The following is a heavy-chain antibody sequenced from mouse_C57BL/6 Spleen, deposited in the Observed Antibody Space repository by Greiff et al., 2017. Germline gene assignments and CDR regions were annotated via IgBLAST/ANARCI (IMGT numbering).Heavy chain of an antibody. CDR1: GYTFTSYW. V-gene: IGHV1-72*01. Sequence: VQLQQPGAELVKPGASVKLSCKASGYTFTSYWMHWVKQRPGRGLEWIGRIDPNSGGTKYNEKFKSKATMTVDKPSSTAYMQLSSLTSEDSAVYYCARFITTVVATRYFEVWGTGTTVTVSS. J-gene: IGHJ1*03. CDR3: ARFITTVVATRYFEV. D-gene: IGHD1-1*01. CDR2: IDPNSGGT.